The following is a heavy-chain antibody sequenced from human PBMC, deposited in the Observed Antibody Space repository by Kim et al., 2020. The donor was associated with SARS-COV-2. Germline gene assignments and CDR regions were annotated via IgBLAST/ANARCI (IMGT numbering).Heavy chain of an antibody. D-gene: IGHD5-12*01. CDR2: IYHSGST. V-gene: IGHV4-4*02. J-gene: IGHJ6*02. CDR1: GGSISSSNW. Sequence: SETLSLTCAVSGGSISSSNWWSWVRQPPGKGLEWIGEIYHSGSTNYNPSLKSRVTISVDKSKNQFSLKLSSVTAADTAVYYCARISGYDFYYYYGMDVWGQGTTVTVSS. CDR3: ARISGYDFYYYYGMDV.